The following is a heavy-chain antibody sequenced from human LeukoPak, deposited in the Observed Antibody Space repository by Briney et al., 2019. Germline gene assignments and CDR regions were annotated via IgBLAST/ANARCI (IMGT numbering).Heavy chain of an antibody. D-gene: IGHD3-10*01. CDR2: IDNYGRTT. CDR1: GYSFSSYW. V-gene: IGHV3-74*01. CDR3: ARDVGGAGSF. J-gene: IGHJ4*02. Sequence: GGSLRLSCAASGYSFSSYWMHWVRQVPGKGLVWVSRIDNYGRTTDYADSVKGRFTISRDNVQNTLYLQMNSLNAEDTAVYYCARDVGGAGSFWGQGTLVTVSS.